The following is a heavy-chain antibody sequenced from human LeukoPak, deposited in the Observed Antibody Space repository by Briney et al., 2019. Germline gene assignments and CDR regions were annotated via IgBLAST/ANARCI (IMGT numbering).Heavy chain of an antibody. CDR2: ISGSGGST. CDR3: AKTSSGWYLGAFDI. J-gene: IGHJ3*02. CDR1: GFTFSSYA. Sequence: GGSLRLSCAASGFTFSSYAMSWVRQARGKGLEWVSAISGSGGSTYYADSVKGRFTISRDNSRNTLYLQMNSLRAEDTAVYYCAKTSSGWYLGAFDIWGQGTMVTVSS. D-gene: IGHD6-19*01. V-gene: IGHV3-23*01.